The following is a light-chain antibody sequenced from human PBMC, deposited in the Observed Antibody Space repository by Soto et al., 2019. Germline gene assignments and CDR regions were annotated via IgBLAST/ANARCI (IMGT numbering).Light chain of an antibody. Sequence: EIVLTQSPGTLSLSPGERATLSCRASQSVSSSYLAWYQQKPGQAPRLLIYGASSRATGIPDRFSGSGSGTDFTLTISRLEPEDFAVYYCKQYDSSTRLFTLGPGTKVDIK. CDR2: GAS. V-gene: IGKV3-20*01. J-gene: IGKJ3*01. CDR1: QSVSSSY. CDR3: KQYDSSTRLFT.